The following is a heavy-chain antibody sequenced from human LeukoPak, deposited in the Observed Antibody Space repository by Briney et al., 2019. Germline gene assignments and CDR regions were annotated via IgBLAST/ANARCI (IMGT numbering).Heavy chain of an antibody. CDR3: AKGRAQFFDY. CDR1: GFTFSSYA. CDR2: ISYDGSNK. Sequence: SGGSLRLSRAASGFTFSSYAMHWVRQAPGKGLEWVAVISYDGSNKYYADSVKGRFTISRDNSKNTLYLQMNSLRAEDTAVYYCAKGRAQFFDYWGQGTLVTVSS. V-gene: IGHV3-30-3*01. J-gene: IGHJ4*02.